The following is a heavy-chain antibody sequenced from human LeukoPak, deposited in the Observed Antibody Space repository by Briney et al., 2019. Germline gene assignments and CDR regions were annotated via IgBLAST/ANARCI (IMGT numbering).Heavy chain of an antibody. J-gene: IGHJ3*02. CDR2: ISYDGSNK. Sequence: PGGSLRLSCAASGFTFSSYAMHWVRQAPGKGLEWVAVISYDGSNKYYADSVKGRFTISRDNSKNTLYLQMNSLRAEDTAVYYCARDVGYCSSTSCYRDRAHGDAFDIWGQGTMVTVSS. CDR3: ARDVGYCSSTSCYRDRAHGDAFDI. D-gene: IGHD2-2*02. V-gene: IGHV3-30-3*01. CDR1: GFTFSSYA.